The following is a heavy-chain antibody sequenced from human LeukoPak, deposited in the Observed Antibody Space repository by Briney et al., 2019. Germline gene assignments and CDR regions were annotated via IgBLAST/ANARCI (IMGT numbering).Heavy chain of an antibody. CDR2: ISGSGGST. Sequence: HAGGSLRLSCAASGFTFSSYAMSWVRQAPGKGLEWVSAISGSGGSTYYADSVKGRFTISRDNSKNTLYLQMNSLRAEDTAVYYCAKRVLHESSGYPYYFDYWGQGTLVTVSS. D-gene: IGHD3-22*01. CDR3: AKRVLHESSGYPYYFDY. CDR1: GFTFSSYA. J-gene: IGHJ4*02. V-gene: IGHV3-23*01.